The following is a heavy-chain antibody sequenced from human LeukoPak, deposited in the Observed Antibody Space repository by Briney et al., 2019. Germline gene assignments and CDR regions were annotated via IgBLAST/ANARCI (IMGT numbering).Heavy chain of an antibody. CDR1: GFTFSSYW. D-gene: IGHD5-18*01. J-gene: IGHJ4*02. Sequence: GGSLRLSCAASGFTFSSYWMSWVRQAPGKGLEWVANIKQDGSEKYYVDSVKGRFTISRDNAKNSLYLQMNSLRAEDTAVYYCARDPGYSYGDLDYWGQGTLVTVSS. CDR2: IKQDGSEK. V-gene: IGHV3-7*01. CDR3: ARDPGYSYGDLDY.